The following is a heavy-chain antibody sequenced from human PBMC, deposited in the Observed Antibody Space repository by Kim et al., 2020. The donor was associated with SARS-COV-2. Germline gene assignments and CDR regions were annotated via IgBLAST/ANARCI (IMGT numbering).Heavy chain of an antibody. CDR1: GYTLTELS. CDR3: ATLKYCSGGSCWGGDLLLEPFRWYFDY. Sequence: ASVKVSCKVSGYTLTELSMHWVRQAPGKGLEWMGGFDPEDGETIYAQKFQGRVTMTEDTSTDTAYMELSSLRSEDTAVYYCATLKYCSGGSCWGGDLLLEPFRWYFDYWGQGTLVTVSS. CDR2: FDPEDGET. V-gene: IGHV1-24*01. D-gene: IGHD2-15*01. J-gene: IGHJ4*02.